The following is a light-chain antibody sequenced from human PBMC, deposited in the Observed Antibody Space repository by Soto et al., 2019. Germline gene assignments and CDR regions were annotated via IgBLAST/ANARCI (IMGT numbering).Light chain of an antibody. J-gene: IGKJ1*01. CDR3: LQNNSYPWT. CDR2: AVS. CDR1: QDISHY. Sequence: DIQVTQSPSAMSASGGDRVTITCRASQDISHYLAWFQQKPGKVPKRLIFAVSNLESGVPSRFRGSGSGTEFTLTITSLQPEDFATYYCLQNNSYPWTFGQGTKVDSK. V-gene: IGKV1-17*03.